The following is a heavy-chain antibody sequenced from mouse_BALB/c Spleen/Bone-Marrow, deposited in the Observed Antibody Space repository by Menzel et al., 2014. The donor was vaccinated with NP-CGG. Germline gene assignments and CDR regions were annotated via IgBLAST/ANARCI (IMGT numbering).Heavy chain of an antibody. D-gene: IGHD2-2*01. CDR2: ISSGSSTI. J-gene: IGHJ4*01. CDR3: ARYGYYDAMDY. Sequence: GGGLVQPGGSRKLSCAASGFTFSSFGMHWVRQAPEKGLEWVAYISSGSSTIYYADTVKGRFTISRDNPKNTLFLQMTSLRSEDTAMYYCARYGYYDAMDYWGQGTSVTVSS. CDR1: GFTFSSFG. V-gene: IGHV5-17*02.